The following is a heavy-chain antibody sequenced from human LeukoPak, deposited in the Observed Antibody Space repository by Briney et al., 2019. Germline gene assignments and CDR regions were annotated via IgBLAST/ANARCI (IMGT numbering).Heavy chain of an antibody. CDR3: ARRRGGWDYYYAMDV. D-gene: IGHD3-16*01. Sequence: SETLSLTCTVSGYSISSGYYWGWIRQPPGKGLEWIGSIYHSGSTYYNPSLKSRVTIAVDTSKNQFSLKMSSVTAADTAVYYCARRRGGWDYYYAMDVWGQGTTVTVSS. V-gene: IGHV4-38-2*02. CDR1: GYSISSGYY. CDR2: IYHSGST. J-gene: IGHJ6*02.